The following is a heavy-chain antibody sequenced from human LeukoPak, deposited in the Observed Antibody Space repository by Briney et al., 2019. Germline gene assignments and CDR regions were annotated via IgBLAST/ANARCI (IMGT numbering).Heavy chain of an antibody. J-gene: IGHJ5*02. Sequence: SETLSLTCTVSGGSISSGVYYWSWIRQHPGKGLECIWYIYYSGSTYYNPSLKSRVTISLDTSKNQFSLRLSSVTAADTAVYYCARDLLAAEGWFDPWGQGTLVTVSP. V-gene: IGHV4-31*03. D-gene: IGHD6-13*01. CDR2: IYYSGST. CDR1: GGSISSGVYY. CDR3: ARDLLAAEGWFDP.